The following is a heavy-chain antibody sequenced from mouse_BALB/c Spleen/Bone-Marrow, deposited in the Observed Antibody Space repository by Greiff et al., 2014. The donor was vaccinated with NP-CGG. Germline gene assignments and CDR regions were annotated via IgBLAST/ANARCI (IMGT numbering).Heavy chain of an antibody. CDR2: FYPGGGSI. CDR1: DYTFTDYI. D-gene: IGHD2-12*01. CDR3: ARHEDLDIRRRLSAMDY. Sequence: QVQLQQSGAELVKPGTSVNLSCKASDYTFTDYIIHWVKQRSGQGLEWIGWFYPGGGSIKYNEKFKDKATLTADKSPNTVYTELSRLTSGDSAVYFCARHEDLDIRRRLSAMDYWGQGTSVTVSS. V-gene: IGHV1-62-2*01. J-gene: IGHJ4*01.